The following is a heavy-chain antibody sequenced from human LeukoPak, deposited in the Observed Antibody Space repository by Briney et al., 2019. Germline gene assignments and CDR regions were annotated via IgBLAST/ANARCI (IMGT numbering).Heavy chain of an antibody. D-gene: IGHD4-17*01. Sequence: SETLSLTCTVSGGSISSYYWIWIRQPPGKGLERIGYIHYSGSTNYNPSLKSRVTISVDTSKNQFSLKLSSVTAADTAVYFCARHGSHDYGDYFDYWGQGTLVTVSS. CDR1: GGSISSYY. CDR2: IHYSGST. V-gene: IGHV4-59*08. J-gene: IGHJ4*02. CDR3: ARHGSHDYGDYFDY.